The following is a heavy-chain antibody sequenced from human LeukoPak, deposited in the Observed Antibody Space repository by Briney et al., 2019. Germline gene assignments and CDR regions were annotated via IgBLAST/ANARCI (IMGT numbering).Heavy chain of an antibody. J-gene: IGHJ3*02. Sequence: SETLSLTCTVSGGSISSGDYYWSWIRQPPGKGLEWIGYIYYSGSTYYNPSLKSQVTISVDTSKNQFSLKLSSVTAADTAVYYCARYRRALDAFDIWGQGTMVTVSS. CDR2: IYYSGST. D-gene: IGHD3-10*01. CDR3: ARYRRALDAFDI. V-gene: IGHV4-30-4*08. CDR1: GGSISSGDYY.